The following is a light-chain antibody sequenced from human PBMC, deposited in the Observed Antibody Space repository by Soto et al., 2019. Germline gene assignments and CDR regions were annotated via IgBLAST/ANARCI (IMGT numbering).Light chain of an antibody. V-gene: IGLV1-40*01. CDR1: SSNIGAGYD. J-gene: IGLJ3*02. CDR3: QSYDSSLSGSWV. Sequence: QSVLTQPPSVSGAPGQGVTISCTGSSSNIGAGYDVPWYQQLPGTSPKLLIFGNANRPSGVPDRFSGSKSGTSASLAIAGLRAEDEAEYYCQSYDSSLSGSWVFGGGTKLTVL. CDR2: GNA.